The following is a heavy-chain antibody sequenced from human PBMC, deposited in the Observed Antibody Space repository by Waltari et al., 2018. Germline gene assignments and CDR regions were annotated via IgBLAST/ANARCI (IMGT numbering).Heavy chain of an antibody. CDR3: ARGYCSSTSCLSLDAFDI. D-gene: IGHD2-2*01. CDR1: GGSISSSSYY. Sequence: QLQLQESGPGLVKPSETLSLTCTVSGGSISSSSYYWGWIRQPPGKGLAWIGYIYHSGSTYYNPSLKSRVTISVDRSKNQFSLKLSSVTAADTAVYYCARGYCSSTSCLSLDAFDIWGQGTMVTVSS. V-gene: IGHV4-39*07. CDR2: IYHSGST. J-gene: IGHJ3*02.